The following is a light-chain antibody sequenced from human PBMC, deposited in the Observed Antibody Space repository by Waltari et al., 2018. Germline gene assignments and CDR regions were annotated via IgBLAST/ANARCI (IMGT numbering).Light chain of an antibody. CDR1: GSNIGAGYD. Sequence: QSVLTPPPSVSGAPGQRVTISCPGGGSNIGAGYDVHWYRQLPGKAPELLIYGVNNRPSGVPDRFFGSLSGTSASLAITGLQAEDEADYYCQSYDTSLSVVFGGGTKLTV. CDR3: QSYDTSLSVV. V-gene: IGLV1-40*01. J-gene: IGLJ2*01. CDR2: GVN.